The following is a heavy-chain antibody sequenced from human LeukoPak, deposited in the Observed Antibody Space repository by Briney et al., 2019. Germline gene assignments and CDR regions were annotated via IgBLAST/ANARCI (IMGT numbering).Heavy chain of an antibody. CDR3: ARGPVSSYGRWFFDY. D-gene: IGHD4-23*01. CDR2: INWNGGST. V-gene: IGHV3-20*04. J-gene: IGHJ4*02. CDR1: GFSFDDYA. Sequence: GGSLRLSCEASGFSFDDYAMTGVCQSPGKGLEGVSGINWNGGSTGYADSVKGRFTISRDSAKNSLYLQMKSLRAEDTASYYCARGPVSSYGRWFFDYWGQGTLVTVSS.